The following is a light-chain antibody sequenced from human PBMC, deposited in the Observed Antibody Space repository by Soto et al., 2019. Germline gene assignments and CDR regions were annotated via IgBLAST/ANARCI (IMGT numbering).Light chain of an antibody. CDR1: LSLLHPNGNTF. CDR3: MQSLQSPPT. J-gene: IGKJ4*01. Sequence: DVVLTQSPVTLAVTPGEPASISCRSSLSLLHPNGNTFLHWYFQKPGQSPQLLIYLVSKRASGVPDRFSGSGSGTDYTLKISSLEAEDAGIYYCMQSLQSPPTFGGGTKVDMK. CDR2: LVS. V-gene: IGKV2-28*01.